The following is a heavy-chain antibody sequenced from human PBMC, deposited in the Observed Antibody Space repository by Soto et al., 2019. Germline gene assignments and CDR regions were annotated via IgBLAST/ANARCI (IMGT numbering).Heavy chain of an antibody. CDR1: GFTFDDYA. CDR3: ATSHYDIWTGYTRHFDY. D-gene: IGHD3-9*01. Sequence: EVQLVESGGGLVQPGRSLRLSCAASGFTFDDYAMHWVRQAPGKGLEWVSGISWNSGSIGYADSVKGRFTISRDNAKNSLYLQMNSLRAEDTALYYCATSHYDIWTGYTRHFDYWGQGTLVTVSS. CDR2: ISWNSGSI. V-gene: IGHV3-9*01. J-gene: IGHJ4*02.